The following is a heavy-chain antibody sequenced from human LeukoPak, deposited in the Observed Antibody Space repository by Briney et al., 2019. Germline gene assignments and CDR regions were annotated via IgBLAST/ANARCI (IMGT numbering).Heavy chain of an antibody. V-gene: IGHV3-30*03. Sequence: PGGSLRLSCAASGFTFSSYGMHWVRQAPGKGLEWVAVISYDGSNKYYADSVKGRFTISRDNSKNTLYLQMNSLRVEDTAVYFCAREDGYNFFGHDAFDIWGQGTMVTVSS. CDR1: GFTFSSYG. J-gene: IGHJ3*02. D-gene: IGHD5-24*01. CDR3: AREDGYNFFGHDAFDI. CDR2: ISYDGSNK.